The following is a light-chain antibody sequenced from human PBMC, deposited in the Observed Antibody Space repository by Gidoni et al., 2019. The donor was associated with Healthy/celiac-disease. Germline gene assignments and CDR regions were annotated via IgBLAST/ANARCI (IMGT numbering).Light chain of an antibody. CDR3: NSRDSSGNHLGV. CDR2: GKN. J-gene: IGLJ1*01. V-gene: IGLV3-19*01. Sequence: SSELTQDPAASVALGQTVRITCQGDSLRSYYASWYQHKPGQAPVLVIYGKNNRPSGIPDRFSGSSSGNTASLTITGAQAEDEADYYCNSRDSSGNHLGVFGTGTKVTVL. CDR1: SLRSYY.